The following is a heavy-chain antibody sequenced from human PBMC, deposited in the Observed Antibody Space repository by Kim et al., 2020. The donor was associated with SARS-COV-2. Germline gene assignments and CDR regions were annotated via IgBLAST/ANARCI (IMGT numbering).Heavy chain of an antibody. V-gene: IGHV3-53*04. Sequence: SWKGRFTITRNNSKNTLYLQMNSLRAEDTAVYYCARGLNIAVAGKRYFDYWGQGTLVTVSS. D-gene: IGHD6-19*01. J-gene: IGHJ4*02. CDR3: ARGLNIAVAGKRYFDY.